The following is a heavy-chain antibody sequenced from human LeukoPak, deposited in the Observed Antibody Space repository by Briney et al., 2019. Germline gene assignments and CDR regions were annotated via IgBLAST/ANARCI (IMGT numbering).Heavy chain of an antibody. CDR1: GGSISSGSYY. CDR2: IYTSGST. CDR3: ARAGRYYYYYGMDV. Sequence: SETLSLTCTVSGGSISSGSYYWSWIRQPAGKGLEWIGRIYTSGSTNYNPSLKSRVTISVDTSKNQFSLKLSSVTAAGTAVYYCARAGRYYYYYGMDVWGQGTTVTVSS. V-gene: IGHV4-61*02. J-gene: IGHJ6*02.